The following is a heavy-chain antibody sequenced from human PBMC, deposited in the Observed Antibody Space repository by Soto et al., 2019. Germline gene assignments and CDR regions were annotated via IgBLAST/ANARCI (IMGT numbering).Heavy chain of an antibody. CDR1: GFTFRSYG. J-gene: IGHJ3*02. CDR3: AMGLWFGESTDAFDI. Sequence: QVQLVESGGGVVQPGRSLRLSCAASGFTFRSYGMHWVRQAPGKGLEWVAVIWFDGSNKYYADSVKGRFTISRDNSKNTLYLQMNSLRAEDTAVYYCAMGLWFGESTDAFDIWGQGTLVTVSS. CDR2: IWFDGSNK. D-gene: IGHD3-10*01. V-gene: IGHV3-33*01.